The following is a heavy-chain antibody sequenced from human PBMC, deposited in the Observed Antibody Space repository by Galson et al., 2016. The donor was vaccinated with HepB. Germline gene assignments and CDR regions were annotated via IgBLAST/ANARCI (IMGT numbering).Heavy chain of an antibody. J-gene: IGHJ4*02. D-gene: IGHD3-10*01. CDR3: ARDYGSGSYVDY. CDR2: SYFSGDT. Sequence: TLSLTCTVSGGSISRAADYWSWIRHSPGEALEWIGYSYFSGDTYYNPSLKNRANISVDAAKNQFSLKLTAVTVADTAIYYCARDYGSGSYVDYWGQGALVTVSS. V-gene: IGHV4-31*03. CDR1: GGSISRAADY.